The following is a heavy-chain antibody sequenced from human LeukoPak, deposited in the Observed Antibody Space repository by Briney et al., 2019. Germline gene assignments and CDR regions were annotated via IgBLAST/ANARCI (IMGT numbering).Heavy chain of an antibody. D-gene: IGHD5-12*01. CDR3: AKDVRGRNYFYMDV. Sequence: PGGSLRLSCAASGFTFSSYGIHWVRQAPGKGLEWVAFIRYDGSNKYYADSVKGRFTISRDNSKKTLYLQMNSLRAEDTAVYFCAKDVRGRNYFYMDVWGKGTTVSISS. V-gene: IGHV3-30*02. CDR1: GFTFSSYG. J-gene: IGHJ6*03. CDR2: IRYDGSNK.